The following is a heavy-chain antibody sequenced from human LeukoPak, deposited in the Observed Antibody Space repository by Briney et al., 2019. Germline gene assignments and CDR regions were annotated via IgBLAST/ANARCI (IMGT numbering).Heavy chain of an antibody. J-gene: IGHJ4*02. Sequence: GSLRLSCAASGFTFSSYWMHWVRQAPGKGLVWVSRINSDGSTTNYADSVKGRFTTSRDNAKNTLYLQMNSLRAEDTAVYYCARRSSGSPPYYFDYWGQGTLVTVSS. V-gene: IGHV3-74*01. CDR1: GFTFSSYW. CDR2: INSDGSTT. CDR3: ARRSSGSPPYYFDY. D-gene: IGHD1-26*01.